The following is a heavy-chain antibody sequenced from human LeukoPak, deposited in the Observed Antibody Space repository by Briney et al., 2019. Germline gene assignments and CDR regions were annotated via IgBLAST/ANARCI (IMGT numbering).Heavy chain of an antibody. V-gene: IGHV4-59*08. Sequence: PSETLSLTCTVSDGSISSYYWSWVRQPPGKGLEWIGYIFYTGSTNYNPSLKSRVTISVDTSTDQFSLRLSSVSAADTAVYYCARQAGARLRYHYVMDVWGQGTTVTVSS. J-gene: IGHJ6*02. CDR2: IFYTGST. CDR3: ARQAGARLRYHYVMDV. D-gene: IGHD3-16*01. CDR1: DGSISSYY.